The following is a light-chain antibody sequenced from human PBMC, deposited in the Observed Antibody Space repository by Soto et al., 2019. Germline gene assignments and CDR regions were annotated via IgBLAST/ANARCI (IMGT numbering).Light chain of an antibody. J-gene: IGKJ1*01. CDR2: AAS. Sequence: DIQLTQSPSFLSASEGDRVTITCRASQGISSYLAWYQQRPGKAPKLLIYAASTLHSGVPSRFSGSGSGTEFTLSISSLQPEDFATYYCQQLETYPRTFGQGTKVEIK. CDR1: QGISSY. V-gene: IGKV1-9*01. CDR3: QQLETYPRT.